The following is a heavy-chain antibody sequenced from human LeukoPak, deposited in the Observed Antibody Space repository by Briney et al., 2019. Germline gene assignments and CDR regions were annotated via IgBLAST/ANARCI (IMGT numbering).Heavy chain of an antibody. CDR2: IFRDGTA. CDR1: GYSIRSGYY. CDR3: ARTYCGGDCHFFYYNYYMDV. J-gene: IGHJ6*03. D-gene: IGHD2-21*02. V-gene: IGHV4-38-2*02. Sequence: SETLSLTGTVSGYSIRSGYYWGWIRQPPGKGPEWIGSIFRDGTAYYNPSLKSRVSISVDTSRNQFFLNLRSVTAADTAVYFCARTYCGGDCHFFYYNYYMDVWGKGTTVTVSS.